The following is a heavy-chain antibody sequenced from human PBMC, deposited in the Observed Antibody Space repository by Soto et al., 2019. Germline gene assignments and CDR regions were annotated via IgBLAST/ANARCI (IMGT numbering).Heavy chain of an antibody. CDR1: GFTFSSYG. Sequence: PGGSLGLSSAASGFTFSSYGMHGVRQAPGKGLEWVAVISYDGSNKYYADSVKGRFTISRDNSKNTLYLQMNSLRAEDTAVYYCAKEGIAAAGYYYYGMDVWGQGTTVTVSS. CDR3: AKEGIAAAGYYYYGMDV. V-gene: IGHV3-30*18. D-gene: IGHD6-13*01. CDR2: ISYDGSNK. J-gene: IGHJ6*02.